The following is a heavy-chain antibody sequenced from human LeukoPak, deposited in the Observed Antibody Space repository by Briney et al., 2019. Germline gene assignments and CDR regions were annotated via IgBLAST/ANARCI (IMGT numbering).Heavy chain of an antibody. CDR1: GGSISSSSYY. CDR2: IYYSGST. J-gene: IGHJ4*02. V-gene: IGHV4-39*01. CDR3: VRHPPYGSGSWGSYYFDY. Sequence: KSSETLSLTCTVSGGSISSSSYYWGWIRQPPGKGLEWIGSIYYSGSTYYNPSLKSRVTISVDTSKNQFSLKLSSVTAADTAVYYCVRHPPYGSGSWGSYYFDYWGQGTLVTVSS. D-gene: IGHD3-10*01.